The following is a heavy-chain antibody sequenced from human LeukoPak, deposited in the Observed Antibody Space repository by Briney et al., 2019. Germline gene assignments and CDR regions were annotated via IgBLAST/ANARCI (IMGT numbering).Heavy chain of an antibody. CDR3: ATRHSIGYYASPAPFDI. D-gene: IGHD3-22*01. J-gene: IGHJ3*02. CDR2: IYYSGST. Sequence: SETLSLTCTVSGGSISSYYWSWIRQPPGKGLEWIGYIYYSGSTNYNPSLKSRVTISVDTSKNQFSLKLSSVTAADTAAYYCATRHSIGYYASPAPFDIWGQGTMVTVSS. CDR1: GGSISSYY. V-gene: IGHV4-59*01.